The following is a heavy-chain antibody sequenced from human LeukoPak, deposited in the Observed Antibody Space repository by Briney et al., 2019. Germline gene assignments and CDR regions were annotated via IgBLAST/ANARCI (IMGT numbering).Heavy chain of an antibody. D-gene: IGHD5-24*01. Sequence: GGSLRLSCAASGFTLSSYGMNWVRQAPGKGLEWVSVIYSGGSTYYADSVKGRFTISRDNSKNTLYLQMNSLRAEDTAVYYCATVPMATNDYWGQGTLVTVSS. CDR2: IYSGGST. J-gene: IGHJ4*02. CDR3: ATVPMATNDY. CDR1: GFTLSSYG. V-gene: IGHV3-53*01.